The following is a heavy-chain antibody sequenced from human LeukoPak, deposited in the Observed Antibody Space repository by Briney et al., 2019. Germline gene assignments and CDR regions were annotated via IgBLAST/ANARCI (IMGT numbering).Heavy chain of an antibody. D-gene: IGHD5-18*01. CDR3: ARGTVDTAMANYYYYGMDV. J-gene: IGHJ6*02. Sequence: GGSLRLSCAASGFTFSSYSMNWVRQAPGKGLEWVSSISSSSSYIYYADSVKGRFTISRDNAKNSLYLQMNSLRAEDTAVYYCARGTVDTAMANYYYYGMDVWGQGTTVTVSS. V-gene: IGHV3-21*01. CDR2: ISSSSSYI. CDR1: GFTFSSYS.